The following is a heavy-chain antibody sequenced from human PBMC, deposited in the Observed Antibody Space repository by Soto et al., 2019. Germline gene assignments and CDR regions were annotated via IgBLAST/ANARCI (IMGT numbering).Heavy chain of an antibody. V-gene: IGHV3-33*06. CDR3: AKKTYYYDSGGYLFDY. D-gene: IGHD3-22*01. CDR2: IWYDGSNK. J-gene: IGHJ4*02. Sequence: GGSLRLSCAASGFTFSSYGMHWVRQAPGKGLEWVAAIWYDGSNKYYADSVKGRFTISRDNSKNTLYLQMNSLRAEDTAVYYCAKKTYYYDSGGYLFDYWGQGTLVTVSS. CDR1: GFTFSSYG.